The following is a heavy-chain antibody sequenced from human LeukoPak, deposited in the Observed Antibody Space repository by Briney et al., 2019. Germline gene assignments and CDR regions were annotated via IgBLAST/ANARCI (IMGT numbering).Heavy chain of an antibody. J-gene: IGHJ4*02. CDR3: AREGYSGYNSH. V-gene: IGHV3-48*01. CDR1: GFTFSTYG. Sequence: PGGSLRLSCTRSGFTFSTYGMNWVRQAPGRGPEWVAYIHSSSTPIYYADSVRGRFTISRDNAKNSLYLQMNSLRGEDTAVYYCAREGYSGYNSHWGQGTLVTVSS. D-gene: IGHD5-12*01. CDR2: IHSSSTPI.